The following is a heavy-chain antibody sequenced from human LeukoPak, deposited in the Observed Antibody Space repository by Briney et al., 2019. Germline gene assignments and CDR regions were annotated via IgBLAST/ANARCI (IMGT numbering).Heavy chain of an antibody. J-gene: IGHJ4*02. CDR1: GFTFNSYW. CDR3: ATSSLESDY. V-gene: IGHV3-7*05. CDR2: INQDGSEK. Sequence: GGSLRLSCAASGFTFNSYWMSWVRQAPGKGLEWVANINQDGSEKYYVDSVKGRFTISRDNAKNSLYLQLNSLRAEDTAVYYCATSSLESDYRGQGTLVTVSS. D-gene: IGHD3-3*01.